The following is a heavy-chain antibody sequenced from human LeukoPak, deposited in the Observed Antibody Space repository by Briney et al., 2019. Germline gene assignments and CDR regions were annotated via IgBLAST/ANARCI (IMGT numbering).Heavy chain of an antibody. CDR3: ARDGCSGGSCYPDKAYYYYYMDV. CDR1: GGTFSSYA. D-gene: IGHD2-15*01. CDR2: IIPIFGTA. Sequence: SVRVSCKASGGTFSSYAISWVRQAPGQGLEWMGRIIPIFGTANYAQKFQGRVTITTDESTSTAYMELSSLRSEDTAVYYCARDGCSGGSCYPDKAYYYYYMDVWGKGTTVTVSS. J-gene: IGHJ6*03. V-gene: IGHV1-69*05.